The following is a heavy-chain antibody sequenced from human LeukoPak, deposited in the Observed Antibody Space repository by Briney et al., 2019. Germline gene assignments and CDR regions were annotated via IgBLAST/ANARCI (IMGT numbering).Heavy chain of an antibody. CDR3: AKGAGDMDV. D-gene: IGHD1-14*01. CDR1: GFFLGVYA. J-gene: IGHJ6*03. CDR2: ISGNSGSI. V-gene: IGHV3-9*01. Sequence: GGSLRLSCEASGFFLGVYALPGFGQAPGRALEWVSGISGNSGSIGYADSVKGRFTISRDNAKNSLYLQMNSLRPEDTALYYCAKGAGDMDVWGKGTTVTVSS.